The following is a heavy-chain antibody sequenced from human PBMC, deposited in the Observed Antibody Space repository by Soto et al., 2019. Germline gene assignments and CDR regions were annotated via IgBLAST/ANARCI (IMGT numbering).Heavy chain of an antibody. CDR1: EDTFSRHA. V-gene: IGHV1-69*01. D-gene: IGHD3-10*01. CDR3: ARDLGARTPSEPFHYHGMDV. J-gene: IGHJ6*02. CDR2: IIPLFGTT. Sequence: QVQLVQSGAEVKKPGSSVKVSCKTSEDTFSRHAISWVRLAPGQGLEWMGGIIPLFGTTSYAQKFQNRVTINGDESTTSVYMELRGLRSDDTAVYFCARDLGARTPSEPFHYHGMDVWGQGTTVTVSS.